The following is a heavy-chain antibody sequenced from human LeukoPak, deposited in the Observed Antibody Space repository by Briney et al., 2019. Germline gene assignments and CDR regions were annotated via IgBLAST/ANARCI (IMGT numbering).Heavy chain of an antibody. J-gene: IGHJ5*02. V-gene: IGHV4-59*08. CDR2: ICYSGNT. Sequence: SETLSLTCAVSGGSISSYYWSWIRQPPAKGLEWIGYICYSGNTYYNPSLKSRVTISIDTSKNQFSLNLTSVTAADTAVYYCARALYWFDPWGQGTLVTVSS. CDR3: ARALYWFDP. CDR1: GGSISSYY.